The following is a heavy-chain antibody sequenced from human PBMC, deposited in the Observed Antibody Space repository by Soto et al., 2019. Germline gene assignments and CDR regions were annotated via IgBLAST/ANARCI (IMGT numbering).Heavy chain of an antibody. CDR3: GRNPFGVSSDGVVV. CDR2: LYSTNVA. J-gene: IGHJ4*02. V-gene: IGHV3-53*01. CDR1: EFPATTNY. Sequence: EVQVVESGGGLIQPGGSLRLSCAASEFPATTNYLTWVRQAPGKGLEWVSLLYSTNVAHYADSVRGRFTISRDISKNMFYLEMNSLRAEDTAVYYCGRNPFGVSSDGVVVWGQGTLVTVSS. D-gene: IGHD3-3*01.